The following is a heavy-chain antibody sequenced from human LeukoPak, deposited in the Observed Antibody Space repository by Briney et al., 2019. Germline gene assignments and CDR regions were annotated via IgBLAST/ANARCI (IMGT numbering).Heavy chain of an antibody. Sequence: GGSLRLSCAASGFTFSSNWMSWVRQAPGKGLEWVANIKQDGSEKYYVDSVKGRFTISRDNAKNSLYLQMNSLRAEDTAVYYCARVYSSSWFISNYYYYYMDVWGKGTTVTVSS. J-gene: IGHJ6*03. CDR1: GFTFSSNW. CDR3: ARVYSSSWFISNYYYYYMDV. D-gene: IGHD6-13*01. V-gene: IGHV3-7*01. CDR2: IKQDGSEK.